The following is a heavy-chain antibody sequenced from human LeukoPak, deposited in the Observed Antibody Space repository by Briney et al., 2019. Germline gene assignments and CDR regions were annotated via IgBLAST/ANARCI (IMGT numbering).Heavy chain of an antibody. V-gene: IGHV1-2*02. CDR2: INPNSGGT. J-gene: IGHJ5*02. CDR3: TRPYYDFWSGYADNWFDP. Sequence: GASVKVSCKASGYTFTAYYMHWGRQAPGQGLEWMGWINPNSGGTNYAQKFQGRVTITRDTSISTAYMELSRLRCPDTPVSYFTRPYYDFWSGYADNWFDPWGQGTLVTVSS. CDR1: GYTFTAYY. D-gene: IGHD3-3*01.